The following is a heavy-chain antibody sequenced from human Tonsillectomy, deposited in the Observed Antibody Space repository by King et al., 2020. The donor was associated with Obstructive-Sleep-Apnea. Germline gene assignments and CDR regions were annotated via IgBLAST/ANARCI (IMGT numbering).Heavy chain of an antibody. J-gene: IGHJ4*02. V-gene: IGHV3-23*04. Sequence: VQLVESGGGLVEPGGSLRLSCVASGLTFSSYAMSWVRQAPGKGLEWVSGISGSGDNTYYADSVKGRFTISRDTSKNTLYLQMNSLRAEDTAVYYCARKLRGTGSCSLAYWGQVTLFSVSS. CDR3: ARKLRGTGSCSLAY. D-gene: IGHD3-10*01. CDR1: GLTFSSYA. CDR2: ISGSGDNT.